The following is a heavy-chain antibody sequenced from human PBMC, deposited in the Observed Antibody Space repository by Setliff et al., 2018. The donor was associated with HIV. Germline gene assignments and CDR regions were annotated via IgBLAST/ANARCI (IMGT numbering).Heavy chain of an antibody. CDR2: IYNSGRA. J-gene: IGHJ4*01. CDR1: GYSINDGYH. CDR3: VRDRALRFSQSPSLHYFDV. V-gene: IGHV4-38-2*02. Sequence: SETLSLSCLVFGYSINDGYHWGWIRQSPRKGLEWIGSIYNSGRASYNPSRGSRASLSIDTSKNRFSLRLNPVTAADTAVYYCVRDRALRFSQSPSLHYFDVWGQGILVTVSS.